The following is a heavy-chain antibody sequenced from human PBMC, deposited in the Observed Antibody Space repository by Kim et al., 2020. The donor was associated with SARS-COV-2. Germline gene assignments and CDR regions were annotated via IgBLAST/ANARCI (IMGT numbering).Heavy chain of an antibody. Sequence: SVKVSCKASGGTFSSYAISWVRQAPGQGLEWMGGIIPIFGTANYAQKFQGRVTITADESTSTAYMELSSLRSEDTAVYYCARVRYYYGSGSYYNPIYYYYGMDVWGQGTTVTVSS. CDR2: IIPIFGTA. CDR1: GGTFSSYA. D-gene: IGHD3-10*01. V-gene: IGHV1-69*13. CDR3: ARVRYYYGSGSYYNPIYYYYGMDV. J-gene: IGHJ6*02.